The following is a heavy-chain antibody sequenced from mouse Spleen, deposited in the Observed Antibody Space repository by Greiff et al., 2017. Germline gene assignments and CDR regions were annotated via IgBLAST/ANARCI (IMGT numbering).Heavy chain of an antibody. CDR2: ISSGSSTI. D-gene: IGHD3-1*01. Sequence: EVKLVESGGGLVKPGGSLKLSCAASGFTFSDYGMHWVRQAPEKGLEWVAYISSGSSTIYYADTVKGRFTISRDNAKNTLFLQMTSLRSEDTAMYYCARQQLGLRRYFDVWGAGTTVTVSS. J-gene: IGHJ1*01. CDR1: GFTFSDYG. CDR3: ARQQLGLRRYFDV. V-gene: IGHV5-17*01.